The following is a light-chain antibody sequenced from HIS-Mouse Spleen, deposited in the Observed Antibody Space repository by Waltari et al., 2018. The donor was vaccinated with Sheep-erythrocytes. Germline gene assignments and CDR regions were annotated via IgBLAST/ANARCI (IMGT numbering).Light chain of an antibody. CDR1: QGISSC. V-gene: IGKV1-12*01. Sequence: EIQMTQSPSSVSASVGDRVTITCRASQGISSCLAWYQQKPGQAPKLLIYAASSMHTGIPSRFSGSGSGTDFTLTISSMQPEDFAAYYCQQANSFPQTFGHGTKVEIK. CDR3: QQANSFPQT. J-gene: IGKJ1*01. CDR2: AAS.